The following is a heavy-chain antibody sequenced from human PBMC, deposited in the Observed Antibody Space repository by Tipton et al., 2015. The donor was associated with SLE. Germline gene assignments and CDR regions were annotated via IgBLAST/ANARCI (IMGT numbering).Heavy chain of an antibody. CDR2: IYYSGST. J-gene: IGHJ5*02. V-gene: IGHV4-59*01. Sequence: TLSLTCTVSGGSISSYYWSWIRQPPGKGLEWIGYIYYSGSTNYNPSLKSRVTISVDTSKHQFSLKLNSVTAADTAVYYCARAAYYYGSGSYYNVGWFGTWGQGTLGTASA. D-gene: IGHD3-10*01. CDR1: GGSISSYY. CDR3: ARAAYYYGSGSYYNVGWFGT.